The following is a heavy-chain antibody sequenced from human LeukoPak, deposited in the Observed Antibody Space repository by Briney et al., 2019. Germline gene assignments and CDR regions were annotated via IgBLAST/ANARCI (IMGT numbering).Heavy chain of an antibody. V-gene: IGHV4-38-2*02. CDR3: ARESLAVGDAFDI. CDR1: GYSISSGYY. D-gene: IGHD3-10*01. CDR2: IYHSGST. J-gene: IGHJ3*02. Sequence: PSETLSLTCTVSGYSISSGYYWGWIRQPPGKGLEWIGSIYHSGSTYYNPSLKSRVTISVDTSKNQFSLKLSSVTAADTAVYYCARESLAVGDAFDIWGQGTMVTVSS.